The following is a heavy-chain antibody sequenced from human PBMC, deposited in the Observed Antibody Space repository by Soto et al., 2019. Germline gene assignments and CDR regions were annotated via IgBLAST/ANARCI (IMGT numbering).Heavy chain of an antibody. Sequence: GGSLRISCAASGFTFSSYSMNWVRQAPGKGLEWVSSISSSSSYIYYADSVKGRFTISRDNAKNSLYLQMNSLRAEDTAVYYCARAPEGPLGYYFDYWGQGTLVTVSS. CDR3: ARAPEGPLGYYFDY. CDR2: ISSSSSYI. V-gene: IGHV3-21*01. CDR1: GFTFSSYS. J-gene: IGHJ4*02.